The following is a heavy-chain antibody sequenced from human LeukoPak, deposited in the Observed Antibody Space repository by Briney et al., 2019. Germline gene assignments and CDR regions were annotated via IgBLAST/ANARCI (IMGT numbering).Heavy chain of an antibody. CDR3: ARGGSGSGYYYGMGV. CDR1: GGSFSGYY. J-gene: IGHJ6*04. CDR2: INHSGNT. Sequence: SETLSLTCAVYGGSFSGYYWSWIRQPPGKGLEWIGEINHSGNTNYNPSLKSRVTISVDTSKNQFSLKLSSVTAADTAVYYCARGGSGSGYYYGMGVWGKGTTVTVSS. D-gene: IGHD3-10*01. V-gene: IGHV4-34*01.